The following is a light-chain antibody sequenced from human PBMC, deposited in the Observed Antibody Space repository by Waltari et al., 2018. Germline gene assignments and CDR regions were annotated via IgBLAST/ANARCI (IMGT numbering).Light chain of an antibody. V-gene: IGLV2-14*01. CDR1: SSDVGGYNY. J-gene: IGLJ1*01. CDR3: SSYTSSSTLV. Sequence: QSALTQPASVSGSPGQSITISCTGTSSDVGGYNYVSWYQQHPGKAPNLMIYDVSNRPSGVSNRFSGSKSGNTASLTIPGLQAEDEADYYCSSYTSSSTLVFGTGTKVTVL. CDR2: DVS.